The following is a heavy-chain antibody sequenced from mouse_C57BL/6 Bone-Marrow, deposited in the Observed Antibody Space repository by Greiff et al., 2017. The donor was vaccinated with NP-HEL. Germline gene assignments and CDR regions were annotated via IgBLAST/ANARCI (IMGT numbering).Heavy chain of an antibody. CDR2: IWTGGGK. Sequence: VKLMESGPGLVAPSQSLSITCTVSGFSLTSYAISWVRQPPGKGLEWLGVIWTGGGKNDNSAFKSRLSISKANSTRKGFLKINSLQTEDTARYDCSRNLPFPILAMDYWGQGTSVTVSS. V-gene: IGHV2-9-1*01. J-gene: IGHJ4*01. CDR3: SRNLPFPILAMDY. CDR1: GFSLTSYA.